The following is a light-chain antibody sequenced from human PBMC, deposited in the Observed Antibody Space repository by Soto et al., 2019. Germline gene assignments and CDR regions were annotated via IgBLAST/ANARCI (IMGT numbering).Light chain of an antibody. Sequence: QTVVTQEPSLTVSPGGTVTLTCGSSTGAVTSGHYPYWFQQKPGQAPRTLIYDTSNKHSWTPARFSGSLLGGKAALTLSGAQPEDEAEYYCLLSYSGARLVFGGGTMLTVL. CDR1: TGAVTSGHY. CDR3: LLSYSGARLV. V-gene: IGLV7-46*01. CDR2: DTS. J-gene: IGLJ2*01.